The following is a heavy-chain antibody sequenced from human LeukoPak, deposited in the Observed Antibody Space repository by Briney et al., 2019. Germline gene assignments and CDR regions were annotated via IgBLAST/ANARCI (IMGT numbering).Heavy chain of an antibody. J-gene: IGHJ4*02. Sequence: GASVKVSCKASGYTFTSYDINWVRQATGQGLEWMGWMNPNSGNTGYAQKFQGRVTMTRNTSISTAYMELSSLRSEDTAVYYCARVCTMVRGVTYYFDYWGQGTLVTASS. CDR1: GYTFTSYD. V-gene: IGHV1-8*01. CDR3: ARVCTMVRGVTYYFDY. CDR2: MNPNSGNT. D-gene: IGHD3-10*01.